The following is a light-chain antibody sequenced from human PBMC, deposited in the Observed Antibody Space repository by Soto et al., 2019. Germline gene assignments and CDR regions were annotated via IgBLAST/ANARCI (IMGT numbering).Light chain of an antibody. CDR3: QQYGSSPLT. Sequence: EIVLTQSPGTLSLSPGERATLSCRASQSVNSNYLAWYQQKPGQAPRLLIYGTSSRATGIPDRFSGSGSGTDFTLTISRLEPEDFAVFYCQQYGSSPLTFGGGTKVDIK. CDR2: GTS. CDR1: QSVNSNY. J-gene: IGKJ4*01. V-gene: IGKV3-20*01.